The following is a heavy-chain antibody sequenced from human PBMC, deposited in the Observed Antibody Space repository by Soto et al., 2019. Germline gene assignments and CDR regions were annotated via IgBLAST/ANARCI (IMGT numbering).Heavy chain of an antibody. CDR3: ARGESSSWYGADYFDS. CDR1: GDSVSSTSAA. J-gene: IGHJ4*02. V-gene: IGHV6-1*01. Sequence: SQTLSLTCAISGDSVSSTSAAWNWIMQSPSRGLEWLGRTYYRSKWWSDYAESVKGRITINPDTSKNQFSLQLNSVSPEDTAVYYCARGESSSWYGADYFDSWAQGTLVTVSS. CDR2: TYYRSKWWS. D-gene: IGHD6-13*01.